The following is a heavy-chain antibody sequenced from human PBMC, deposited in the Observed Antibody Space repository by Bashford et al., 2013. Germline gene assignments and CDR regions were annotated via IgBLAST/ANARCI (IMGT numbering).Heavy chain of an antibody. Sequence: ASVKVSCKASGYTFTSYGISWVRQAPGQGLEWMGWISAYNGNTNYAQKFQGRVTMTRDTSTSTVYMELSSLRSEDTAVYYCARDPGTTGTTGDAFDIWGQGTMVTVSS. D-gene: IGHD1-1*01. CDR1: GYTFTSYG. V-gene: IGHV1-18*04. CDR2: ISAYNGNT. CDR3: ARDPGTTGTTGDAFDI. J-gene: IGHJ3*02.